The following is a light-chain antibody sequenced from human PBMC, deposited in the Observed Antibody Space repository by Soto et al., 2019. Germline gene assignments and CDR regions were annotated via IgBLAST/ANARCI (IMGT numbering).Light chain of an antibody. CDR1: QSISSW. Sequence: IQMPHCPSTPSASVGDIPTITCRASQSISSWLAWYQQKPGKAPKLLIYKASSLESGVPSRFSGSGSGTEFTLTISSLQPEDFASYYCQQYNSYSTFGQGTKVDIK. CDR3: QQYNSYST. J-gene: IGKJ1*01. CDR2: KAS. V-gene: IGKV1-5*03.